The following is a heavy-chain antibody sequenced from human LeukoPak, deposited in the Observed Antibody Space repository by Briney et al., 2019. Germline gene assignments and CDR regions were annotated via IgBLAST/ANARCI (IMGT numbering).Heavy chain of an antibody. J-gene: IGHJ4*01. V-gene: IGHV3-11*06. CDR1: GFSFSDNY. D-gene: IGHD1-26*01. CDR2: ISNSGSYT. Sequence: GGSLRLSCAASGFSFSDNYMSWIRQAPGKGLEWVSYISNSGSYTNYPDSVKGRFTISRDNAKNSLYLQMNSLRAEDTAVYYCARERVGATITFDFWGQGTLVTVSS. CDR3: ARERVGATITFDF.